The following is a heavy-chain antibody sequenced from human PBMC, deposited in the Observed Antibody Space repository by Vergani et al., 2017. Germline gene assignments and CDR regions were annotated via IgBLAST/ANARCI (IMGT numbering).Heavy chain of an antibody. J-gene: IGHJ3*01. CDR2: INNKGGST. D-gene: IGHD2-2*01. Sequence: QLLESGGGLLQPGGSLRLSCAASGFTFNSYAMTWVRQAPGKGLEWVSGINNKGGSTYYAESVKGRFTISRDNSKNTLYLQMTDLRAEDTATYYCAKVCGSTSCPYGGGAFDVWGHGTMVTVSS. CDR1: GFTFNSYA. CDR3: AKVCGSTSCPYGGGAFDV. V-gene: IGHV3-23*01.